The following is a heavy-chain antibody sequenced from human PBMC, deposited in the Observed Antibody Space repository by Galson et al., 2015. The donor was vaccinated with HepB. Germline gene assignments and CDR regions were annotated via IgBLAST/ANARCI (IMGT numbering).Heavy chain of an antibody. Sequence: SVKVSCKASGYTFTDYYMHWVRQAPGQGLEWMGWINPNSGGTNYAQKFQGWVTMTRDTSISTAYMELRSLRSDDTAVYYCARIQPDLGYYGMDVWGQGTTVTVSS. CDR2: INPNSGGT. CDR1: GYTFTDYY. V-gene: IGHV1-2*04. CDR3: ARIQPDLGYYGMDV. J-gene: IGHJ6*02. D-gene: IGHD1-14*01.